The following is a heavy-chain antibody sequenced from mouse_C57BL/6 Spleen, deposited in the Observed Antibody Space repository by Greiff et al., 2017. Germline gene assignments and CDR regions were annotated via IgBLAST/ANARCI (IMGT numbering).Heavy chain of an antibody. V-gene: IGHV5S21*01. D-gene: IGHD4-1*01. J-gene: IGHJ2*01. CDR3: ARDGHWDGYFDY. CDR2: ISSGGDYI. CDR1: GFTFSSYA. Sequence: EVQRVESGAGLVKPGGSLKLSCAASGFTFSSYAMSWVRQTPEKRLEWVAYISSGGDYIYYADTMKGRVTITGDNARNTVYLQMSSLRSEDTAMYYGARDGHWDGYFDYWGQGTTLTVSS.